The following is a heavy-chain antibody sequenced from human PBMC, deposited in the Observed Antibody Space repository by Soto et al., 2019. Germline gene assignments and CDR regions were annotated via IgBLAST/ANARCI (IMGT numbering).Heavy chain of an antibody. Sequence: VGSLRLSCAASGFTFSSYAMHWVRQAPGKGLEWVAVISYDGSNKYYADPVKGRFTISRDNSKNTLYLQMNSLRAEDTAVYYCAREKEIVVVNGFDYWGQGTLVTVSS. CDR3: AREKEIVVVNGFDY. CDR2: ISYDGSNK. CDR1: GFTFSSYA. V-gene: IGHV3-30-3*01. D-gene: IGHD3-22*01. J-gene: IGHJ4*02.